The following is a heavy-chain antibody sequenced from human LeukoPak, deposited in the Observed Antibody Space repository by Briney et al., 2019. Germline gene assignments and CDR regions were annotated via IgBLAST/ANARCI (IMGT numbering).Heavy chain of an antibody. D-gene: IGHD3-10*01. J-gene: IGHJ4*02. Sequence: PGGSLRLSCAASGFTFDDSAMHWVRQNPEKGLEWVSGISWNSDNIAYVDSVRGRFTISRDNRRNSLYLQMDSLKLEDTALYYCVKDGGSYGSGSNSFSHWGQGTLVIVS. CDR2: ISWNSDNI. CDR3: VKDGGSYGSGSNSFSH. V-gene: IGHV3-9*01. CDR1: GFTFDDSA.